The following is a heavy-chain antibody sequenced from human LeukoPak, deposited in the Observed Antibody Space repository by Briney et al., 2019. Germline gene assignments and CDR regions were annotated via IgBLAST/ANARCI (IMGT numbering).Heavy chain of an antibody. Sequence: SETLSLTCAVYGGSFSGYYWSWIRQPPGKGLEWIGEINHSGSTNYNPSLKSRVTISVDTSKNQFSLKLSSVTAADTAVYYCASQTYYYDSSGYGGLDYWGQGTLVTVSS. J-gene: IGHJ4*02. CDR1: GGSFSGYY. CDR3: ASQTYYYDSSGYGGLDY. V-gene: IGHV4-34*01. CDR2: INHSGST. D-gene: IGHD3-22*01.